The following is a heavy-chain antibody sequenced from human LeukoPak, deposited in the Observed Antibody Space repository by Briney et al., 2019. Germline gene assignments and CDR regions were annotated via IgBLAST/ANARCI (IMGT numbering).Heavy chain of an antibody. CDR1: GFTFSSYA. CDR3: AKDPWYSGSYWPVDAFDI. J-gene: IGHJ3*02. CDR2: ISGSGGST. V-gene: IGHV3-23*01. Sequence: LPGGSLRLSCAASGFTFSSYAMSWVRQAPGKGLEWVSAISGSGGSTYYADSVKGRFTISRDNSKNTLYLQMNSPRAEDTAVYYCAKDPWYSGSYWPVDAFDIWGQGTMVTVSS. D-gene: IGHD1-26*01.